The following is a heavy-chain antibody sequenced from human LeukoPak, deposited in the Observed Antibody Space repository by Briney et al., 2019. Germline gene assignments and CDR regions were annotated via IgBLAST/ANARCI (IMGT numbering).Heavy chain of an antibody. CDR2: INHSGST. V-gene: IGHV4-34*01. CDR1: GGSFSGYY. D-gene: IGHD6-19*01. Sequence: SETLSLTCAVYGGSFSGYYWSWIRQPPGKGLEWIGEINHSGSTNYNPSLKSRVTISVDTSKNQFSLKLSSVTAADTAVYYCSRGVRVSQWLEPMFDYWGQGTLVTVSS. J-gene: IGHJ4*02. CDR3: SRGVRVSQWLEPMFDY.